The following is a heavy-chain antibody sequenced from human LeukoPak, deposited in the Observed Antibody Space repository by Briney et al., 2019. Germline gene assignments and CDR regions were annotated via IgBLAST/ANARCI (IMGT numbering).Heavy chain of an antibody. CDR3: ARHAKNVDTAMVYGPVLDY. CDR1: GGSISSSSYS. CDR2: MYYSGST. J-gene: IGHJ4*02. V-gene: IGHV4-39*01. D-gene: IGHD5-18*01. Sequence: PSETLSLTCTVSGGSISSSSYSWAWIRQPPGKGLEWIGSMYYSGSTYYNPSLKSRVTISVDTSKNQFSLKLSSVTAADTAVYYCARHAKNVDTAMVYGPVLDYWGQGTLVTVSS.